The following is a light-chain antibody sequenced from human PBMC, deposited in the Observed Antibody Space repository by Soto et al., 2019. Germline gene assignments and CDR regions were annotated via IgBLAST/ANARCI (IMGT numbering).Light chain of an antibody. V-gene: IGKV1-39*01. CDR1: QSISSY. J-gene: IGKJ5*01. CDR2: AAS. CDR3: QQFHSYPIT. Sequence: DIQMTQSPSSLSASVGDRVTITCRASQSISSYLNWYQQKPGKAPKLLIYAASSLQSGVPSRFSGSGSGTDFTLTISSLQPEDFATYYCQQFHSYPITFGQGTRLEIK.